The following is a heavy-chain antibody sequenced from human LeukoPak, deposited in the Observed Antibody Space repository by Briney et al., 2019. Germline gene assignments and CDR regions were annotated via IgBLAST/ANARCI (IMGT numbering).Heavy chain of an antibody. Sequence: PGGSLRLSCAASGFTFSSYSMHWVRQAPGKGLEWVSSISSSSSYIYYADSVKGRFTISRDNAKNSLYLQMNSLRAEDTAVYYCARTVGYLDAFDIWGQGTMVTVSS. V-gene: IGHV3-21*01. CDR1: GFTFSSYS. D-gene: IGHD3-16*02. J-gene: IGHJ3*02. CDR2: ISSSSSYI. CDR3: ARTVGYLDAFDI.